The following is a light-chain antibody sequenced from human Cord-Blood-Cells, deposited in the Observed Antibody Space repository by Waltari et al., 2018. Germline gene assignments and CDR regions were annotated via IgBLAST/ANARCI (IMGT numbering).Light chain of an antibody. V-gene: IGKV1-39*01. J-gene: IGKJ1*01. CDR2: AAS. CDR1: QSISSY. Sequence: DIQMTQSPSSLSASVGDRVTITCRASQSISSYLNWYQQKPGKAPKLLIYAASSLQSGVPSRFSGSGSGTDFTLTISSLQPEDCATYYFQQSYSTPWSFGQGTNMEIK. CDR3: QQSYSTPWS.